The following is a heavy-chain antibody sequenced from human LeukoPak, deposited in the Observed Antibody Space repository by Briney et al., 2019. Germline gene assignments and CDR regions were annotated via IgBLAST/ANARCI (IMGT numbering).Heavy chain of an antibody. J-gene: IGHJ5*02. CDR1: GYTFTSYA. CDR3: ARVSEYSSGWYLYHPINFDP. D-gene: IGHD6-19*01. Sequence: ASVKVSCKASGYTFTSYAMNWVRQAPGQGLEWMGWINTNTGNPTYAQGFTGRFVFSLDTSVSTAYLQISSLKAEDTAVYYCARVSEYSSGWYLYHPINFDPWGQGTLVTVSS. CDR2: INTNTGNP. V-gene: IGHV7-4-1*02.